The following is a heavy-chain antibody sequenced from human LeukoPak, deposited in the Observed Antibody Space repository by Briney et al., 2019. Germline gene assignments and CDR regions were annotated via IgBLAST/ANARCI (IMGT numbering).Heavy chain of an antibody. D-gene: IGHD2-8*01. Sequence: ASVKVSCKASGYTFTSYGISWVRQAPGQGLEWMGIINPSGGSTSYAQKFQGRVTMTRDMSTSTVYMELSSLRSEDTAVYYCARQIVLMVYAIGSRENWFDPWGQGTLVTVSS. V-gene: IGHV1-46*01. CDR1: GYTFTSYG. CDR2: INPSGGST. J-gene: IGHJ5*02. CDR3: ARQIVLMVYAIGSRENWFDP.